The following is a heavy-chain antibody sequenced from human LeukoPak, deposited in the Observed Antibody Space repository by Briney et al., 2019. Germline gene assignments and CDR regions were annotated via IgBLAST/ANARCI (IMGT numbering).Heavy chain of an antibody. J-gene: IGHJ4*02. CDR1: GFTFSSYA. V-gene: IGHV3-30-3*01. CDR3: ARDGDSGYDYTSDY. CDR2: ISYDGSNK. Sequence: GRSLRLSCAASGFTFSSYAMHWVRQAPGKGLEWVAVISYDGSNKYYADSVKGRFTISRDNSKNTLYLQMNSLRAEDTAVYYCARDGDSGYDYTSDYWGQGTLVTVSS. D-gene: IGHD5-12*01.